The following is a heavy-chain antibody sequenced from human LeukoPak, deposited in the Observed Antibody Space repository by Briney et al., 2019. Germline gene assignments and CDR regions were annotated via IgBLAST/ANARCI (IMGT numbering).Heavy chain of an antibody. Sequence: SETLSLTCGVFGGSFSGYYWTWLRQSPGKGLEWIAEINHRGDTNYNPSVKSRVSISVDTSKNQFSLKVTSLTAADTAVYYCARGPTISETGYFDYWGQGTLVTVSS. J-gene: IGHJ4*03. V-gene: IGHV4-34*01. D-gene: IGHD1-1*01. CDR1: GGSFSGYY. CDR2: INHRGDT. CDR3: ARGPTISETGYFDY.